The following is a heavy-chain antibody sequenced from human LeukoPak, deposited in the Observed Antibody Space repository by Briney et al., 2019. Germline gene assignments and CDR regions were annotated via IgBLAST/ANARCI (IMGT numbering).Heavy chain of an antibody. J-gene: IGHJ3*02. V-gene: IGHV3-21*01. D-gene: IGHD6-13*01. CDR1: GFTFSTYS. CDR3: ARARIAAAGTGAFDI. Sequence: PGGSLRLSCAASGFTFSTYSMNWVRQAPGKGLEWVSSISGSSNDINYADSVEGRFTISRDNAKNSLYLQMNSLRVEDTAVYYCARARIAAAGTGAFDIWGQGTMVTVSS. CDR2: ISGSSNDI.